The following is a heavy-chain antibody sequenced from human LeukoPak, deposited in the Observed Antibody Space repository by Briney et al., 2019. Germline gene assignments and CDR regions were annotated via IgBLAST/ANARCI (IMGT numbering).Heavy chain of an antibody. Sequence: GASVKVSCKAFRYTFTSHYMHWVRQAPGQRLEWMGWINAGNGNTKYSQKFQGRVTITRDTSASTAYMELSSLRSEDTAVYYCARAFIAGTYNWFDPWGQGTLVTVSS. CDR1: RYTFTSHY. V-gene: IGHV1-3*01. CDR3: ARAFIAGTYNWFDP. J-gene: IGHJ5*02. D-gene: IGHD6-13*01. CDR2: INAGNGNT.